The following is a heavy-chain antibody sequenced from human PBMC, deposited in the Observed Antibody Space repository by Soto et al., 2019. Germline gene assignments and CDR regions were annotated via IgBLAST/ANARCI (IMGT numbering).Heavy chain of an antibody. V-gene: IGHV4-31*03. CDR1: GDSIRSGGYY. CDR2: IYDSGDT. D-gene: IGHD3-10*01. Sequence: QVQLQESGPGLVKPSQTLSLTCTVSGDSIRSGGYYWSWIRQHPEKGLEWIGYIYDSGDTYYNPSLKSRVVISVDTSKNQFSLKLSSVTAADTAGYYCARDVAYGSGSLDYWGQGTLVTVSS. CDR3: ARDVAYGSGSLDY. J-gene: IGHJ4*02.